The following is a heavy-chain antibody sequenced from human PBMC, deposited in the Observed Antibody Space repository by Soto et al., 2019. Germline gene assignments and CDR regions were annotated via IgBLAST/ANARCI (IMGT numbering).Heavy chain of an antibody. D-gene: IGHD6-19*01. Sequence: SETLSLTCAVYGGSFSGYYWSWIRQPPGKGLEWIGEINHSGSTNYNPSLKSRVTISVDTSKNQFSLKLSSVTAADTAVYYCARGVRAGTWYGWFDPWGQGTLVTVSS. CDR2: INHSGST. V-gene: IGHV4-34*01. J-gene: IGHJ5*02. CDR1: GGSFSGYY. CDR3: ARGVRAGTWYGWFDP.